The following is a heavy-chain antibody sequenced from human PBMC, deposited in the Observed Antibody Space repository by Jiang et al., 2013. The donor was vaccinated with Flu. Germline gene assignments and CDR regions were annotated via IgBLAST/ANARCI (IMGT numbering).Heavy chain of an antibody. V-gene: IGHV2-70*11. CDR2: IDWDDDK. D-gene: IGHD4-17*01. CDR1: GFSLSTSGMC. CDR3: ARDHDYGDYPLGSYYGMDV. J-gene: IGHJ6*04. Sequence: KPTQTLTLTCTFSGFSLSTSGMCVSWIRQPPGKALEWLARIDWDDDKYYSTSLKTRLTISKDTSKNQVVLTMTNMDPVDTATYYCARDHDYGDYPLGSYYGMDVWGKGTTVTVSS.